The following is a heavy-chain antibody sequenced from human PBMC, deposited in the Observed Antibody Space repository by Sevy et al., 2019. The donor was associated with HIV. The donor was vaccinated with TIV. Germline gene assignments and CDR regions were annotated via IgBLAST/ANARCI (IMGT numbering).Heavy chain of an antibody. V-gene: IGHV3-21*06. CDR1: GFTFSSYS. Sequence: GGSLRLSCAASGFTFSSYSMNWVRQAPGKGLEWVSSISSSSSYIYYADSVMGRFTISRDNAKNSLYLQMSSLRAEDTAVYHCVRGGLRSGELEPLDYWGLGTLVTVSS. CDR2: ISSSSSYI. J-gene: IGHJ4*02. D-gene: IGHD3-10*01. CDR3: VRGGLRSGELEPLDY.